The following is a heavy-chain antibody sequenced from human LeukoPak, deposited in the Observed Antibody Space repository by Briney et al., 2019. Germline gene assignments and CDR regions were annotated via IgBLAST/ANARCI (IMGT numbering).Heavy chain of an antibody. CDR2: ISYDGRNK. V-gene: IGHV3-30*04. CDR1: GFTFSSYA. J-gene: IGHJ4*02. CDR3: ARETEAFDS. Sequence: GGSLRLSCAASGFTFSSYAMHWARQAPGKGLEWVAVISYDGRNKYYADSVKGRFTISRDNSKNTLYLQMNSLRAEDTAVYYCARETEAFDSWGQGTLVTVSS.